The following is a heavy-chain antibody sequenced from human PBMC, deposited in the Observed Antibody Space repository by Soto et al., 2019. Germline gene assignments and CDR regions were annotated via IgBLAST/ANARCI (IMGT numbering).Heavy chain of an antibody. J-gene: IGHJ6*02. D-gene: IGHD3-3*01. CDR1: GGSFSGYY. Sequence: SETLSLTCAVYGGSFSGYYWSWIRQPPGKGLEWIGEINHSGSTNYNPSLKSRVTISVDTSKNQFSLKLSSVTAADTAVYYCARGARRRLRFLEWYTDGGYYYYGMDVWGQGTTVTVSS. V-gene: IGHV4-34*01. CDR3: ARGARRRLRFLEWYTDGGYYYYGMDV. CDR2: INHSGST.